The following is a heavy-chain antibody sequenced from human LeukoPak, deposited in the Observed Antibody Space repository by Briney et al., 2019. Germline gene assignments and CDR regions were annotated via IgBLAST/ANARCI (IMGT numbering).Heavy chain of an antibody. CDR1: GFSFDDYA. D-gene: IGHD2-21*02. CDR3: AKTSTSYCTGDCLPGYFDL. J-gene: IGHJ2*01. Sequence: GGSLRLSCAVSGFSFDDYAMHWVRQAPGKGLEWVSGITWNRGNIRYAASVKGRFTISRDTARNSVYLQMNSLRVEDMALYYCAKTSTSYCTGDCLPGYFDLWGRGTLVTVSS. CDR2: ITWNRGNI. V-gene: IGHV3-9*03.